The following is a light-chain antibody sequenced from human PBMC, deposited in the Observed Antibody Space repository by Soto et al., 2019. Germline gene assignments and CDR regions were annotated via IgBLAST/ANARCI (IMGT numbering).Light chain of an antibody. CDR3: CSYAGITTYYV. CDR1: SCDVGSYNL. V-gene: IGLV2-23*01. J-gene: IGLJ1*01. CDR2: GGT. Sequence: QSALTQPASVSGSPGQSITISCTGTSCDVGSYNLVSWYQQHPGEAPKLMIYGGTKRPSGVSNRFSGSKSGNTASLTISGLQAEDEADYYCCSYAGITTYYVFGTGTKVTVL.